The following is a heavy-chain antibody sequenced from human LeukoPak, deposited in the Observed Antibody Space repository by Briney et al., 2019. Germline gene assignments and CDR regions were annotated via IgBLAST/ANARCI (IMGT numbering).Heavy chain of an antibody. CDR3: ARDYLMGGTTGKAFDI. V-gene: IGHV3-23*01. J-gene: IGHJ3*02. CDR1: GFTLSSYA. CDR2: VDGGGGGT. Sequence: GGSLRLSCAASGFTLSSYAMTWVRQAPGRGLEWVSSVDGGGGGTYYTDSVKGRFTISRDNSKNTLYLQMNSLRAEDTAVYYCARDYLMGGTTGKAFDIWGQGTMVTISS. D-gene: IGHD1-26*01.